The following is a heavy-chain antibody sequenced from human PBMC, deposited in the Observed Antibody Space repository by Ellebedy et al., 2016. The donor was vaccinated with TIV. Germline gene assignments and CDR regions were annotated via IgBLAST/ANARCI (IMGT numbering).Heavy chain of an antibody. D-gene: IGHD3-22*01. CDR1: GGSISSSNYY. J-gene: IGHJ6*02. V-gene: IGHV4-39*01. Sequence: SETLSLTCTVSGGSISSSNYYWVWLRQPPGKGLEWIGSINFSGRTYYNPSLKSRVTISVDTSKNQFSLKLSSVTAADTAVYYCARHFADSSGYYRGYYYYGMDVWGQGTTVTVSS. CDR3: ARHFADSSGYYRGYYYYGMDV. CDR2: INFSGRT.